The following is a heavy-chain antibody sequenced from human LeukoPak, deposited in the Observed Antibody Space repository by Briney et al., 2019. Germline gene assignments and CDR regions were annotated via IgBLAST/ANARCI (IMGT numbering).Heavy chain of an antibody. CDR2: INQDGSDM. J-gene: IGHJ3*01. V-gene: IGHV3-7*03. Sequence: PGGSLRLSCAASGFIFNTFWMNWVRLTPGKGLEWVAKINQDGSDMYYVDSVKGRFFASRDNARNLVYLQMSSLRVDDTAVYYCARDFPGIGRGTFDFWGQGTIIIVSS. CDR1: GFIFNTFW. CDR3: ARDFPGIGRGTFDF. D-gene: IGHD3-10*01.